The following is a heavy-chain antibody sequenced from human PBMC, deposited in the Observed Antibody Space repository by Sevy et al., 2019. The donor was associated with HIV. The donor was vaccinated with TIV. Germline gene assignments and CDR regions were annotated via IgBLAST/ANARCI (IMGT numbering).Heavy chain of an antibody. CDR3: AKDRVSGTYYTGDFDY. D-gene: IGHD3-10*01. Sequence: GGSLILSCAASGFTFSTYAMTWVRHAPGKGLEWVSVISYSGGSTYYADSVRGQFTISRDNSKNTLYLQMNSLRVEDTAVYYCAKDRVSGTYYTGDFDYWGQGTLVTVSS. V-gene: IGHV3-23*01. J-gene: IGHJ4*02. CDR1: GFTFSTYA. CDR2: ISYSGGST.